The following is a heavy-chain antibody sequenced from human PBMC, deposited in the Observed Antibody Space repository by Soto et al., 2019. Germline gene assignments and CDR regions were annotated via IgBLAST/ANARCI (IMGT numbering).Heavy chain of an antibody. Sequence: QVQLVESGGGVVQPGRSLRLSCAVSGFTFSNYAMHWVRQAPGKGLEWVAIVSHDGNNQYYADSAKGRFTSSRDNSENTLYLQRNSLRTEDTSVCYCARDGATQMWRPWYFELWGRGTLVTVSS. D-gene: IGHD2-21*01. J-gene: IGHJ2*01. V-gene: IGHV3-30-3*01. CDR1: GFTFSNYA. CDR3: ARDGATQMWRPWYFEL. CDR2: VSHDGNNQ.